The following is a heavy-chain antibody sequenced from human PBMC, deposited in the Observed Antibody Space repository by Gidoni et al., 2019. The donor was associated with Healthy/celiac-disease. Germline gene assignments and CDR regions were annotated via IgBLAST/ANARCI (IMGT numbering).Heavy chain of an antibody. Sequence: QLQLQESGPGLVKPSETLSLTCTVSGCSIRRSSYYWGWIRQPPGKGLELIGSIYYSGSTYYNPSLKSRVTISVDTSKNQFSLKLSSVTAADTAVYYCARRYYYDSSGYYPFDYWGQGTLVTVSS. CDR2: IYYSGST. V-gene: IGHV4-39*01. D-gene: IGHD3-22*01. J-gene: IGHJ4*02. CDR3: ARRYYYDSSGYYPFDY. CDR1: GCSIRRSSYY.